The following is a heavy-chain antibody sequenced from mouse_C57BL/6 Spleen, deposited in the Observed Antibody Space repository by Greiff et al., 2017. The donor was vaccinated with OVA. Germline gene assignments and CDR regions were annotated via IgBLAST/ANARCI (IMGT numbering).Heavy chain of an antibody. CDR2: IDPSDSYT. Sequence: QVQLQQSGAELVMPGASVKLSCKASGYTFTSYWMHWVKQRPGQGLEWIGEIDPSDSYTNYNQKFKGKSTLTVDKSSSTAYMQLSSLTSEDSAVYYCASGGNYYFDYWGQGTTLTVSS. CDR1: GYTFTSYW. D-gene: IGHD1-1*02. CDR3: ASGGNYYFDY. J-gene: IGHJ2*01. V-gene: IGHV1-69*01.